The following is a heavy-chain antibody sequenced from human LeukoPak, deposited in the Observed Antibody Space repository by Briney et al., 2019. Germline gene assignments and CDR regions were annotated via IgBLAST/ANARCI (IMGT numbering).Heavy chain of an antibody. V-gene: IGHV1-2*02. CDR1: GYTFTGYY. CDR2: INPNSGGT. D-gene: IGHD3-10*01. Sequence: ASVKVSCKASGYTFTGYYMHWVRQAPGQGLEWMGWINPNSGGTNYAQKFQGRVTMTRDTSISTAYMELSRLRSDDTAMYYCARDLLLWFGELNHYYYYMDVWGKGTTVTVSS. J-gene: IGHJ6*03. CDR3: ARDLLLWFGELNHYYYYMDV.